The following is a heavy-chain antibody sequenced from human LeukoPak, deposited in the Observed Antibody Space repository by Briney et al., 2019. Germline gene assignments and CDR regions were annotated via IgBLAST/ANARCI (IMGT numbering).Heavy chain of an antibody. CDR1: GFTFGDYA. J-gene: IGHJ1*01. Sequence: GRSLRLSCTTSGFTFGDYAMTWLRQAPGKGMEWVGFIRIKTLGETTLYAASVKGRFTISRDDSKGIAYLQMNSLKTEDSAVYYCTRDYQNEYWGQGTLVTVSS. V-gene: IGHV3-49*03. D-gene: IGHD3-16*02. CDR2: IRIKTLGETT. CDR3: TRDYQNEY.